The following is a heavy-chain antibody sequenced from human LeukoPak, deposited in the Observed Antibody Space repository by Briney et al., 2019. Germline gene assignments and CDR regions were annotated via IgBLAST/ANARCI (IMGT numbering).Heavy chain of an antibody. J-gene: IGHJ6*03. CDR1: GFTFSSYG. D-gene: IGHD2/OR15-2a*01. V-gene: IGHV3-23*01. Sequence: GGSLRLSCAASGFTFSSYGMSWVRQAPGKGLEWVSAISGSGGSTYYADSVKGRFTISRDNSKNMWYLQMNSLRAEDTAVYSCAKSVAIGDYMDVWGKGTTVTVSS. CDR2: ISGSGGST. CDR3: AKSVAIGDYMDV.